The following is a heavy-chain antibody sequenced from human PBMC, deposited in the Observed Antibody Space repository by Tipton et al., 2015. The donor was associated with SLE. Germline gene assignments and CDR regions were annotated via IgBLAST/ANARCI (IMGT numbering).Heavy chain of an antibody. CDR1: GGSITNHY. Sequence: TLSLTCTVSGGSITNHYWNWVRQSPGKRLEWIGQVSYTGTTMYNPPLKGRVTISRDTSQNLFSLTLTSVTAADTAVYYCARLPDSSGWFAPWSQGTLVTVSX. CDR2: VSYTGTT. J-gene: IGHJ5*02. D-gene: IGHD3-10*01. V-gene: IGHV4-59*11. CDR3: ARLPDSSGWFAP.